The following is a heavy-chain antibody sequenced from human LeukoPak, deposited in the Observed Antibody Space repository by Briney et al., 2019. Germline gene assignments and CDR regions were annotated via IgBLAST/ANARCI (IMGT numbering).Heavy chain of an antibody. J-gene: IGHJ4*02. D-gene: IGHD6-19*01. CDR1: GGSFSGYY. CDR2: INHSGST. Sequence: SETLSLTCAVYGGSFSGYYWSWIRQPPAKGLEWIGEINHSGSTNYNTSLKSRVTISVDTSKNQFSLKVSSVTAADAAVYYCARGLLSVPYSSGWYSPRVPFDYWGQGTLVTVSS. CDR3: ARGLLSVPYSSGWYSPRVPFDY. V-gene: IGHV4-34*01.